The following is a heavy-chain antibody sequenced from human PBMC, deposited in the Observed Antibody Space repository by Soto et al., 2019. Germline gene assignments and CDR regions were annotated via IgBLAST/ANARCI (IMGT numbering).Heavy chain of an antibody. D-gene: IGHD3-9*01. J-gene: IGHJ4*02. CDR3: TSLALALVGRQGG. CDR1: GHTLTELS. Sequence: ASVKVSCKVSGHTLTELSMHWVRQAPGKGLEWMGGFDPEDGETIYAQEFQGRVTVTEDTSTDTAYMELSSLRSEDTAVYYCTSLALALVGRQGGWGQGTLVTVSS. CDR2: FDPEDGET. V-gene: IGHV1-24*01.